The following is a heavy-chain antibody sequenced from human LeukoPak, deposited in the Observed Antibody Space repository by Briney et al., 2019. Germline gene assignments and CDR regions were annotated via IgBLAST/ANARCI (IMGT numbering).Heavy chain of an antibody. D-gene: IGHD3-10*01. Sequence: PSETLSLTCAVYGGSFSGYYWSWIRQPPGKGLEWIGEINHSGSTNYNPSLKSRVTISVDTSKNQLSLKLSSVTAADTAVYYCARGRRNYYGSGSYDCWGQGTLVTVSS. CDR2: INHSGST. CDR1: GGSFSGYY. V-gene: IGHV4-34*01. J-gene: IGHJ4*02. CDR3: ARGRRNYYGSGSYDC.